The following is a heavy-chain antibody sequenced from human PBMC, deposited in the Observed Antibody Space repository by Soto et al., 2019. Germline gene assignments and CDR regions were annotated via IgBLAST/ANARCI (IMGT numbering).Heavy chain of an antibody. D-gene: IGHD5-18*01. Sequence: QVQVVESGGGVVQPGRSLRLSCAASGFTFSNYALYWVRQAPGKGLEWVALISHDGRSKNYADSVKGRFTISRDISMNTLDLQMSSLTIEDTGVYYCAREGGYSYGPGDYWGQGTLVTVSS. J-gene: IGHJ4*02. CDR3: AREGGYSYGPGDY. CDR1: GFTFSNYA. CDR2: ISHDGRSK. V-gene: IGHV3-30*04.